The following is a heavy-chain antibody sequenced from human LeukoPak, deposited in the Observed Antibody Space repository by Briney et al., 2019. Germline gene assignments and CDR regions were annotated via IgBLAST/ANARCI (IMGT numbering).Heavy chain of an antibody. CDR1: GFTFSSYA. D-gene: IGHD5-24*01. V-gene: IGHV3-23*01. CDR2: IGALADTS. J-gene: IGHJ4*02. CDR3: VNRDKGTFDY. Sequence: GGSLRVSCAASGFTFSSYAMTWVRQAPGKGLEWVSAIGALADTSDYADAVKGRFVISRDNSKNTLYLQMNSLRAEDTAVYYYVNRDKGTFDYWGRGTLVTVSS.